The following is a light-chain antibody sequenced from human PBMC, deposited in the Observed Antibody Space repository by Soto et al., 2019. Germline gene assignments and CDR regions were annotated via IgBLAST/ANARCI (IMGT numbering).Light chain of an antibody. Sequence: QTVVTQEPLLTVSPGGTVTLTCGSSTGDVTNGRWPYWFQQRPGQVPRTLIHDTSNKHPWTPARFSGSLLGGKAALTLSGAQPEDEAVYYCLLFYDGVAVFGGGTQLTVL. CDR1: TGDVTNGRW. J-gene: IGLJ7*01. CDR2: DTS. CDR3: LLFYDGVAV. V-gene: IGLV7-46*01.